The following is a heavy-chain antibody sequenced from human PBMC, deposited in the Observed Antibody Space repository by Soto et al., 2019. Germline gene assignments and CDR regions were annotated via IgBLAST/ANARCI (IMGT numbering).Heavy chain of an antibody. Sequence: VQLVESGGGLVQPGRSLRLSCAASGFTFNGYAMHWVRQPPGKGLEWVSGISWNSGNMAYADSVRGRFTISRDNAKNSLYLQMNSLRPEDTALYYCAKHIGSCVSTTCYLTYGGMDVWGQGTTVTLS. CDR2: ISWNSGNM. CDR1: GFTFNGYA. CDR3: AKHIGSCVSTTCYLTYGGMDV. J-gene: IGHJ6*02. V-gene: IGHV3-9*01. D-gene: IGHD2-2*01.